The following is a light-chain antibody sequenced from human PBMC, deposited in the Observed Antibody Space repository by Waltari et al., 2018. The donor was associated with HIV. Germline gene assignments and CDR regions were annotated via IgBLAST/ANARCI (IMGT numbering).Light chain of an antibody. CDR2: DVS. Sequence: HSVLTQPASMSGSLGQSITISCLGSSPDVGGFNYVSWYQQSPDKAPRLVIYDVSNRPSGVSGRFSGSKSGSAASLTISGLQPEDEADYYCCSYSSSGTVLFGGGTRLTVL. CDR3: CSYSSSGTVL. V-gene: IGLV2-14*03. J-gene: IGLJ2*01. CDR1: SPDVGGFNY.